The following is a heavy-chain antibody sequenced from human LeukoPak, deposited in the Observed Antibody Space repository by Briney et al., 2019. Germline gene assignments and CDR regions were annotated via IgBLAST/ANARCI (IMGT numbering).Heavy chain of an antibody. D-gene: IGHD4-17*01. CDR3: AKGQFPSTVTTSFFDY. J-gene: IGHJ4*02. V-gene: IGHV3-23*01. CDR2: ISGSGGNT. CDR1: GFTFSNYA. Sequence: GGSLRLACAASGFTFSNYAMNWVRQAPGKGLEWVSAISGSGGNTYYADSVKGRFTISRDNSKNTLYLQMNSLRAEDTAVYYCAKGQFPSTVTTSFFDYWGQGTLVTVSS.